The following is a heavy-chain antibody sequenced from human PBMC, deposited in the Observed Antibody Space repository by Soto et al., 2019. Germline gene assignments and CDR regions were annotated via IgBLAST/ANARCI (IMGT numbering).Heavy chain of an antibody. D-gene: IGHD1-1*01. CDR3: ARRYGYSFYY. CDR1: GGSISSYY. CDR2: IYYSGSN. J-gene: IGHJ4*02. Sequence: QVQLQESGPGLVKPSETLSLTCTVSGGSISSYYWSWIRQPPGKGLEWIGYIYYSGSNNYNPSPKCRVTIPVDTSKNLFSLKLGSVTAADTAVYYCARRYGYSFYYWGQGTLVTVSS. V-gene: IGHV4-59*08.